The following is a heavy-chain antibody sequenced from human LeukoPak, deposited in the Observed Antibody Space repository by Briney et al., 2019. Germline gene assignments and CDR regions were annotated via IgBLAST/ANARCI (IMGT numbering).Heavy chain of an antibody. CDR1: GFTFSSYG. CDR2: ISYDGSNK. Sequence: PGGSLRLSCAASGFTFSSYGMHWVRQAPGKGLEWVAVISYDGSNKYYADSVKGRFTISRDNSKNTLYLQMNSLRAEDTAVYYCAEWADSEYNWFDPWGQGTLVTVSS. J-gene: IGHJ5*02. V-gene: IGHV3-30*18. D-gene: IGHD2-21*01. CDR3: AEWADSEYNWFDP.